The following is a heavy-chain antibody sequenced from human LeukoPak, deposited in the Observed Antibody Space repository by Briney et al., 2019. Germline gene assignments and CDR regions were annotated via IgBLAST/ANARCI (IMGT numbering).Heavy chain of an antibody. CDR2: IYSGGST. D-gene: IGHD4-17*01. J-gene: IGHJ6*02. Sequence: GGSLRLSCAASRFTLSSNYISWVRQAPGKGLEWVSVIYSGGSTYYADSVKGRFTISRDNSKNTLYLQMNSLRAEDTAVYYCARDNDYGDYYYGMDVWGQGTTVTVSS. CDR3: ARDNDYGDYYYGMDV. V-gene: IGHV3-66*02. CDR1: RFTLSSNY.